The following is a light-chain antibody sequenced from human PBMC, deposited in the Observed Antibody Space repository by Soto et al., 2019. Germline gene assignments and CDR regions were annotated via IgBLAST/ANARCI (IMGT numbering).Light chain of an antibody. V-gene: IGLV2-11*01. J-gene: IGLJ1*01. CDR2: DVT. CDR1: SNDVGGYRY. CDR3: CSYTGSYSYV. Sequence: QSALTQPHSVSGSPGQSVTIPCTGTSNDVGGYRYVSWYQQHPGKAPRLIIYDVTERPSGVPDRFSGSKSGNTASLTISGLQAEDEADYYCCSYTGSYSYVFGIGTKLTVL.